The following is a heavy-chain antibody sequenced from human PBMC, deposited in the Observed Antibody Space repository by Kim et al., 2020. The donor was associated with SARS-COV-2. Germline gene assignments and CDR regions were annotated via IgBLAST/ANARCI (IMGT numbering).Heavy chain of an antibody. CDR3: ARDNGSGSYHDAFDI. Sequence: ASVKVSCKASGYTFTSYGISWVRQAPGQGLEWMGWISAYNGITNYAQKLQGRVTMTTDTSTSTAYMELRSLRSDDTAVYYCARDNGSGSYHDAFDIWGQGTMVTVSS. CDR1: GYTFTSYG. D-gene: IGHD3-10*01. V-gene: IGHV1-18*01. CDR2: ISAYNGIT. J-gene: IGHJ3*02.